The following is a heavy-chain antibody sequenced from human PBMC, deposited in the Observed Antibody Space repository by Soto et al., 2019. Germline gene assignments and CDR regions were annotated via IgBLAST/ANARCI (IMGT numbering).Heavy chain of an antibody. J-gene: IGHJ4*02. CDR3: ARAPLLWFGELLLYFDY. D-gene: IGHD3-10*01. V-gene: IGHV3-30-3*01. CDR1: GFTFSSYA. CDR2: ISYDGSNK. Sequence: GGSLRLSCAASGFTFSSYAMHWVRQAPGKGLEWVAVISYDGSNKYYADSVKGRFTISRDNSKNTLYLQMNSLRAEDTAVYYCARAPLLWFGELLLYFDYWGQGTLVTVS.